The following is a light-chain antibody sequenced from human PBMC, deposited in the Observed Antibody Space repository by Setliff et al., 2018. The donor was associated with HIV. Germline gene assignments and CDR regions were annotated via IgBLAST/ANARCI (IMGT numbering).Light chain of an antibody. CDR3: CSYRTNITGV. Sequence: ALTQPASVSGSPGQSITISCSGTSSDVGGYNYVSWYQQHPGKAPKLIIYDVTYRPSGVSNRFSGSKSGNTASLTISGLQAEDEADYYCCSYRTNITGVFGGGTQLTVL. CDR1: SSDVGGYNY. V-gene: IGLV2-14*03. J-gene: IGLJ3*02. CDR2: DVT.